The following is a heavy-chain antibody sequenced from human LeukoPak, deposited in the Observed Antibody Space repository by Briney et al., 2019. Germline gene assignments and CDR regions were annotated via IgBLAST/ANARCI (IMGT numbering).Heavy chain of an antibody. CDR3: AKLGLYCSGGYCYSQYYFDY. D-gene: IGHD2-15*01. J-gene: IGHJ4*02. V-gene: IGHV3-23*01. CDR2: IVGSGGST. CDR1: GFTFSSYA. Sequence: SGGSLRLSCAASGFTFSSYAMSWVRQAPGKGLEWVSVIVGSGGSTYYADSVKGRFTISRDNSKNTLYLQMNSLRAEDTAAYYCAKLGLYCSGGYCYSQYYFDYWGQGTLVTVSS.